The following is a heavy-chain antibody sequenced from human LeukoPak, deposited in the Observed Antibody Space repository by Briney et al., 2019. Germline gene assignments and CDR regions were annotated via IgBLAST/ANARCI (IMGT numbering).Heavy chain of an antibody. D-gene: IGHD3-22*01. CDR3: ARGYYYDSSTTSGYFDY. CDR2: INSEGSQI. CDR1: GFMFSSHW. J-gene: IGHJ4*02. Sequence: GGSLRLSCAASGFMFSSHWIHWVRQVPGKGPVWVSRINSEGSQIRYADSVKGRFNISRENAKNTVYLQMNSLRAEETAVYYCARGYYYDSSTTSGYFDYWGQGTLVTVSS. V-gene: IGHV3-74*01.